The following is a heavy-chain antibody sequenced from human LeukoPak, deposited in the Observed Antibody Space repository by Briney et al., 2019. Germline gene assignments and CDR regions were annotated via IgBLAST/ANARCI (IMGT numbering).Heavy chain of an antibody. D-gene: IGHD2-2*01. Sequence: SETLSLTCTVSGGSISSYYWSWLRQPAGKGLEWIGRIYTSGSTNYNPSLKSRVTMSVDTSKNQFSLKLSSVTAADTAVYYCARVGRCSSTSCWRQNWFDPWGQGTLVTVSS. CDR1: GGSISSYY. J-gene: IGHJ5*02. V-gene: IGHV4-4*07. CDR3: ARVGRCSSTSCWRQNWFDP. CDR2: IYTSGST.